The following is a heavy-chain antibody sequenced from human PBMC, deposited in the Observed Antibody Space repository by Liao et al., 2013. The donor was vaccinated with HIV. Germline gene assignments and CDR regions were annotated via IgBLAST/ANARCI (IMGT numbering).Heavy chain of an antibody. CDR2: IYYSGST. Sequence: QLQLQESGPGLVKPSETLSLTCTVSGGSISSSNYYWGWIRQPPGKGLEWIGSIYYSGSTNYNPSLKSRVTISVDTSKNQFSLKLSSVTAADTAVYYCARAGKGAAVNFDYWAREPWSPSPQ. CDR3: ARAGKGAAVNFDY. D-gene: IGHD6-13*01. V-gene: IGHV4-39*07. J-gene: IGHJ4*02. CDR1: GGSISSSNYY.